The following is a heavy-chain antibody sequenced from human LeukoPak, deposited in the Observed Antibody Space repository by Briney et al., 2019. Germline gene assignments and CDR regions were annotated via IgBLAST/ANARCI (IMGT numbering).Heavy chain of an antibody. CDR3: ARDAKLLDAFDI. D-gene: IGHD2-15*01. CDR2: IYYSGST. V-gene: IGHV4-31*03. Sequence: SQTLSLTCTVSGGSISSGGYYWSWIRQPPGKGLEWIGYIYYSGSTYYNPSLKSRVTISVDTSKNQFSLKLSSVTAADTAVYYCARDAKLLDAFDIWGQGTMVTVSS. J-gene: IGHJ3*02. CDR1: GGSISSGGYY.